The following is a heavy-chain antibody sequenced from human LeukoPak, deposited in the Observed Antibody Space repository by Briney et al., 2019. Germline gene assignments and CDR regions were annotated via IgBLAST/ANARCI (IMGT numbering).Heavy chain of an antibody. CDR1: GFTFSSYS. Sequence: GGSLRLSCAASGFTFSSYSMNWVRQAPGKGLEWVSYISSSSSTIYYADSVKGRFTISRDNAKNSLYLQMNSLRAEDTAEYYCATRTYYDSSGYSLGVDYWGQGTLVTVSS. D-gene: IGHD3-22*01. J-gene: IGHJ4*02. CDR2: ISSSSSTI. V-gene: IGHV3-48*01. CDR3: ATRTYYDSSGYSLGVDY.